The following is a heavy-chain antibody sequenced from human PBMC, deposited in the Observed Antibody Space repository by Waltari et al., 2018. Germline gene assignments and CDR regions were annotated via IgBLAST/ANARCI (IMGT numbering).Heavy chain of an antibody. CDR1: GFTFSSYS. D-gene: IGHD3-10*01. J-gene: IGHJ3*02. CDR3: ARDLRGGAFDI. V-gene: IGHV3-21*01. Sequence: EVQLVESGGGLVKPGGSLRLSCAASGFTFSSYSMNWVRQAPGKGLEGVSSISSSSSYIYYADSVKGRFTISRDNAKNSLYLQMNSLRAEDTAVYYCARDLRGGAFDIWGQGTMVTVSS. CDR2: ISSSSSYI.